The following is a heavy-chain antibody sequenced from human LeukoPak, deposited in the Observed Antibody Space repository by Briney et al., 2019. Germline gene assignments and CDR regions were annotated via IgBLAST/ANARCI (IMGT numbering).Heavy chain of an antibody. J-gene: IGHJ4*02. D-gene: IGHD3-22*01. CDR2: ITSRSETR. Sequence: TGGSLRLSCAASGFTFGTYDMNWVRQAPGKGLEWISCITSRSETRYYADSVKGRFTISRDNAKNSLFLQLNSLRADDTAVYYCVRPFAVDSDNFNDYFDYWGQGTLVTVSS. CDR3: VRPFAVDSDNFNDYFDY. CDR1: GFTFGTYD. V-gene: IGHV3-48*03.